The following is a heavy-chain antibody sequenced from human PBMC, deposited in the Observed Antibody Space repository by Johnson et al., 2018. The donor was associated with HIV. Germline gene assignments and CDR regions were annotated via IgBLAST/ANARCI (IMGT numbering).Heavy chain of an antibody. Sequence: QVQLVASGGGLVQPGGSLRLSCAASGFTFSSYALHWVRQAPGTGLEWVAVISYDGSNKYYAESVKGRFTISRDESKNTVYLEMTSLRTEDTAVYYCARAAGVNVVVEDFDLWGQGTMVTVSS. J-gene: IGHJ3*01. V-gene: IGHV3-30*14. CDR1: GFTFSSYA. D-gene: IGHD2-15*01. CDR2: ISYDGSNK. CDR3: ARAAGVNVVVEDFDL.